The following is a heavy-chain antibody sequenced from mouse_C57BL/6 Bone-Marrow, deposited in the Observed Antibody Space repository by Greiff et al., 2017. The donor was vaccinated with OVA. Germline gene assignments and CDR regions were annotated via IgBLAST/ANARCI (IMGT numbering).Heavy chain of an antibody. CDR2: IWGVGST. CDR3: ASESPYYYGSSLYYFDY. D-gene: IGHD1-1*01. J-gene: IGHJ2*01. CDR1: GFSLTSYG. V-gene: IGHV2-6*01. Sequence: VQLQQSGPGLVAPSQSLSITCTVSGFSLTSYGVDWVRQSPGKGLEWLGVIWGVGSTNYNSALKSRLSISKDNSKSQVFLKMNSLQTDDTAMYYCASESPYYYGSSLYYFDYWGQGTTLTVSS.